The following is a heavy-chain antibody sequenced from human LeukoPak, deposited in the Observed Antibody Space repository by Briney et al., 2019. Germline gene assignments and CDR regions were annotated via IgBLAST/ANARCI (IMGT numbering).Heavy chain of an antibody. Sequence: GASVKVSCKASGYTFTSYGISWVRQAPGQGLEWMGVDKPSGGASYAQKFQGRVTMTRDTSTSTVYMDLSSLRYDDTAVYYCARDLVGLTDSGADYWGQGTLVTVSS. J-gene: IGHJ4*02. CDR2: DKPSGGA. D-gene: IGHD1-26*01. CDR3: ARDLVGLTDSGADY. CDR1: GYTFTSYG. V-gene: IGHV1-46*01.